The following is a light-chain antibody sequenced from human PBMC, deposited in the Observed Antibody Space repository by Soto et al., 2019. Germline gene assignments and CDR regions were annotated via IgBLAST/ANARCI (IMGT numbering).Light chain of an antibody. J-gene: IGKJ3*01. CDR1: QTISSY. V-gene: IGKV1-39*01. CDR2: DAS. CDR3: QQTYASPFN. Sequence: DIQMTQSPAFLSMSVGDRLTLSCRASQTISSYLTWYQQKVGEAPKRLIYDASTLESGVPSRFSASGSGTEFTLIITALQREDFATYFCQQTYASPFNFGPGTKVDL.